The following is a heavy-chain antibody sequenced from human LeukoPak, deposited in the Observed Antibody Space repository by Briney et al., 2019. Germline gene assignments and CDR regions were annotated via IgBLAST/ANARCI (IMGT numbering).Heavy chain of an antibody. CDR2: ISAYNGNT. V-gene: IGHV1-18*01. CDR1: GYTFTIYG. D-gene: IGHD2-2*02. CDR3: ASTYCSSTSCYIGGFDY. J-gene: IGHJ4*02. Sequence: ASVNVSFRASGYTFTIYGISWVRQARGQGREGMGWISAYNGNTNYAQKLQGRVTMTTDTSTSTAYMELRSLRSDDTAVYYCASTYCSSTSCYIGGFDYWGQGTLVTVSS.